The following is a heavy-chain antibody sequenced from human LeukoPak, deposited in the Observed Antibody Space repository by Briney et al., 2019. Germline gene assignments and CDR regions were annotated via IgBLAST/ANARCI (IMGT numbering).Heavy chain of an antibody. D-gene: IGHD1-26*01. J-gene: IGHJ4*02. Sequence: ASVKVSCKASGYTFTAYYMHWVRQAPGQRLEWMGWINPISGGTNYAQKFQGRVTMTRDTSITTAYMELSRLRSDDTAVYYCARSLMGATTDFDYWGQGTLVTVSS. V-gene: IGHV1-2*02. CDR1: GYTFTAYY. CDR3: ARSLMGATTDFDY. CDR2: INPISGGT.